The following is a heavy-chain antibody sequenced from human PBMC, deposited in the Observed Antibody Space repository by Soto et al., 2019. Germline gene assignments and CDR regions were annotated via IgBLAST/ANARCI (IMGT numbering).Heavy chain of an antibody. D-gene: IGHD3-3*01. CDR3: AXXXXXXWSGTPPTG. V-gene: IGHV1-69*05. CDR2: IIPIFGTA. J-gene: IGHJ4*02. CDR1: GGTFSSYA. Sequence: QVQLVQSGAEVKKPGSSVKVSCKASGGTFSSYAISWVRQAPGQGLEWMGGIIPIFGTANYAQKFQGRVXXXAXXXXXXXXXXXXXXXXXXXXXXXXAXXXXXXWSGTPPTGWGQGTLVTVSS.